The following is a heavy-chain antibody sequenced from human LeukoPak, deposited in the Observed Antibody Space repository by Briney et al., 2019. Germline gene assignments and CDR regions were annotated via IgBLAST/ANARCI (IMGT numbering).Heavy chain of an antibody. V-gene: IGHV3-53*01. CDR1: GFTVSSNY. D-gene: IGHD1-26*01. Sequence: GESLRLSCAASGFTVSSNYMSWVRQAPGKGLEWVSIIYSGGSTFYADSVKGRFTISRDNSKNTLYLQMNSLSAEDTAVYYCARGGSCLSAFDIWGRETMVTVSS. J-gene: IGHJ3*02. CDR2: IYSGGST. CDR3: ARGGSCLSAFDI.